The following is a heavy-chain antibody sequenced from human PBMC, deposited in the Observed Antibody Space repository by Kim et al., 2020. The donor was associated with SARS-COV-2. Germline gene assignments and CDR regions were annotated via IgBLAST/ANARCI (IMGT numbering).Heavy chain of an antibody. V-gene: IGHV1-69*13. CDR2: IIPIFGTA. D-gene: IGHD3-16*02. CDR3: AREFPRNPRGGDIFAD. CDR1: GGTFSSYA. Sequence: SVKVSCKASGGTFSSYAISWVRQAPGQGLEWMGGIIPIFGTANYAQKFQGRVTITADESTSTAYMELSSLRSEDTAVYYCAREFPRNPRGGDIFADWSQGTLVTVSS. J-gene: IGHJ4*02.